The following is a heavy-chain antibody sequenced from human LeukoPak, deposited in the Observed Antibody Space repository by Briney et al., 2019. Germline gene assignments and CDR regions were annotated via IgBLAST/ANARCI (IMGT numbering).Heavy chain of an antibody. D-gene: IGHD3-10*01. CDR1: GVSISSYY. CDR2: IYDSGNT. V-gene: IGHV4-59*08. Sequence: SETLSLTCTVSGVSISSYYWSWIRQPPGKGLEWIGYIYDSGNTNYSPSLKSRVTISVDTSKNQFSLKLSSVTAADTAVYYCARRGSRLLWFGESTSYYYYGMDVWGQGTTVTVSS. J-gene: IGHJ6*02. CDR3: ARRGSRLLWFGESTSYYYYGMDV.